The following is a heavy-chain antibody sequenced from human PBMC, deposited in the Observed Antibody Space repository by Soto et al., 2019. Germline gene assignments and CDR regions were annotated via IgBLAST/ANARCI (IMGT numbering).Heavy chain of an antibody. Sequence: QVQLQQWGAGLLKPSETLSLTCAVYGGSFSGYYWSWIRQPPGKGLEWIGEINHSGSTNYNPSLKSRVTISVDTSMNQFSLKLSAVTAADTAVYYCERGRDSSGYHYGWFDPWGQGTLVTVSS. CDR1: GGSFSGYY. CDR3: ERGRDSSGYHYGWFDP. J-gene: IGHJ5*02. D-gene: IGHD3-22*01. V-gene: IGHV4-34*01. CDR2: INHSGST.